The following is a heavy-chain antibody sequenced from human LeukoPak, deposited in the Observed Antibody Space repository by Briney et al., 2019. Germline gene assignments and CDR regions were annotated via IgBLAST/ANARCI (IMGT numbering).Heavy chain of an antibody. CDR1: GFSFSSYG. CDR2: ISYDGSNK. CDR3: AKPRRGGDYAGAPFDY. D-gene: IGHD4-17*01. Sequence: GGSLRLSCAASGFSFSSYGIHWVRQAPGKGLEWVAVISYDGSNKYYADSVKGRFTISRDNSKNTLYLQMNSLRAEDTAVYYCAKPRRGGDYAGAPFDYWGQGTLVTVSS. J-gene: IGHJ4*02. V-gene: IGHV3-30*18.